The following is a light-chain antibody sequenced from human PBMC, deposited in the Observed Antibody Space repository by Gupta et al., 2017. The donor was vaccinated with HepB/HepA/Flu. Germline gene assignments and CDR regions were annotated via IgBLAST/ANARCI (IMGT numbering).Light chain of an antibody. Sequence: QSALTQPASVSESPGQSITIFRTGTSSDVGSYNFVSWYQQHPGKAPKLMIYEVSKRPSGVSNRFSGSKSGNTASLTISGLQAEGEADYYCCSYAGSSTPYVFGTGTKVTVL. CDR3: CSYAGSSTPYV. CDR2: EVS. CDR1: SSDVGSYNF. J-gene: IGLJ1*01. V-gene: IGLV2-23*02.